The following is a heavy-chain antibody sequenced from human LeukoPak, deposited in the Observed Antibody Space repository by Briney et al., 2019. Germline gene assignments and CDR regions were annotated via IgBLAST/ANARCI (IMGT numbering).Heavy chain of an antibody. CDR2: IYYSGST. CDR1: GGSISSSSYY. Sequence: SETLSLTCTVSGGSISSSSYYWGWIRQPPGKGLEWIASIYYSGSTYYNPSLKSRVTISVDTSKNQFSLKLSSVTAADTAVYYCARLWAVGATSEVDPWGQGTLVTVCS. J-gene: IGHJ5*02. D-gene: IGHD1-26*01. V-gene: IGHV4-39*01. CDR3: ARLWAVGATSEVDP.